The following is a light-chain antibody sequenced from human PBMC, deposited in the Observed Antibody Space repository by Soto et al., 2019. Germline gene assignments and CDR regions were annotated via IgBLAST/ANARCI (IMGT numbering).Light chain of an antibody. Sequence: QSALTQPPSVSGSPGQSVTISCTGTSSDVGNYNRVSWYQQPPGTAPKLMIYEVSNRPSGVPDRFSGSKSGNTASLTISGLQDEEEADYYCSSYTSSSTYVVFGGGTKLTVL. CDR1: SSDVGNYNR. CDR2: EVS. CDR3: SSYTSSSTYVV. V-gene: IGLV2-18*02. J-gene: IGLJ2*01.